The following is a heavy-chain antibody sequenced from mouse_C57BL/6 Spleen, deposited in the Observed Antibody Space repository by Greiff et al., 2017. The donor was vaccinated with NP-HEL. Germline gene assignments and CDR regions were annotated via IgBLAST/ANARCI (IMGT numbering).Heavy chain of an antibody. Sequence: QFQLQQSGAELAKPGASVKPSCKASGYTFTSYWMHWVKQRPGQGLEWIGYINPSSGYTKYNQKFKDKATLTADKSSSTAYMQLSSLTYEDSAVYYCARNWNWYFDVWGTGTTVTVSS. CDR2: INPSSGYT. V-gene: IGHV1-7*01. CDR1: GYTFTSYW. CDR3: ARNWNWYFDV. D-gene: IGHD4-1*01. J-gene: IGHJ1*03.